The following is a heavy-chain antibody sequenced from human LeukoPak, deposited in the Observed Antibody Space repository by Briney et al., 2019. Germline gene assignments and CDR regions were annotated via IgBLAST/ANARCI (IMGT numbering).Heavy chain of an antibody. J-gene: IGHJ5*02. V-gene: IGHV6-1*01. CDR3: ARTEYSSSWTPRGFDP. CDR2: TYYRSKWYN. D-gene: IGHD6-13*01. Sequence: SQTLSLTCAISGDSVSSNSVALNWIRKSPSRGLEWLGRTYYRSKWYNDFAASVKSRITINPDTSKNQFSLQLNSLTPEDTAVYYCARTEYSSSWTPRGFDPWGQGTLVTVSS. CDR1: GDSVSSNSVA.